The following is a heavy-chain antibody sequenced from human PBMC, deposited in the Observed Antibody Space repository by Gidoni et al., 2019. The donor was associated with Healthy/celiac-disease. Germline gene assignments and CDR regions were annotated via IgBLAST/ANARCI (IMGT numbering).Heavy chain of an antibody. CDR3: ARGWGYHSPFDP. CDR2: IYHSGST. CDR1: GYSISSGYY. J-gene: IGHJ5*02. Sequence: QVQLQESGPGLVKPSETLSLPCAVSGYSISSGYYWGWIRQPPGKGLEWIGSIYHSGSTYYNQSLKSRVTISVDTSKNQFSLKLSSVTAADTAVYYCARGWGYHSPFDPWGQGTLVTVSS. D-gene: IGHD3-16*01. V-gene: IGHV4-38-2*01.